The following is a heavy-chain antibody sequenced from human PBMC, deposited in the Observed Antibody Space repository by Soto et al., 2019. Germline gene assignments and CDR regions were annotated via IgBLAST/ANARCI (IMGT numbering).Heavy chain of an antibody. CDR2: IYYSGNT. V-gene: IGHV4-61*01. CDR3: ATDMDASGTDVFDI. J-gene: IGHJ3*02. CDR1: GGSVSSGTYY. D-gene: IGHD6-13*01. Sequence: SETLSLTCTVSGGSVSSGTYYWSWIRQPPGKGLEWIGYIYYSGNTNYNPSLKSRVTISVDTSKKQFSLILTSVTAADTAVYYCATDMDASGTDVFDIWAQRTMVTVSS.